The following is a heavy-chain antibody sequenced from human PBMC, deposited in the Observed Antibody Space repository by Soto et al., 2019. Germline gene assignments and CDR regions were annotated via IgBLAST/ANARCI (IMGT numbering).Heavy chain of an antibody. J-gene: IGHJ4*02. V-gene: IGHV4-59*01. Sequence: QVQLQEWGPGLVKPSETLSLTCTVSGGSMSPYYWSWVRLPPGKGLEWIGYVYFSGNTNYNPSLKSRVTISIDTSKNHFSLTLGSVTAADTAVYYCTRGAYLLDYWGQGTLVTVSS. CDR1: GGSMSPYY. CDR2: VYFSGNT. CDR3: TRGAYLLDY.